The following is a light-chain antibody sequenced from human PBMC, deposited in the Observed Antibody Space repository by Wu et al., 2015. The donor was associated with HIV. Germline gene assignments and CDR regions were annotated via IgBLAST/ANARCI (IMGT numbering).Light chain of an antibody. CDR1: QTVSTD. J-gene: IGKJ5*01. Sequence: VMTQSPATLSVSPGERASLSCRASQTVSTDFAWYHQKPGQAPRLLMYSISVRATGVPARFTGSGSGTDFTLTISRLEPEDFAVYYCQQYGSSITFGQGTRLEIK. CDR3: QQYGSSIT. CDR2: SIS. V-gene: IGKV3-20*01.